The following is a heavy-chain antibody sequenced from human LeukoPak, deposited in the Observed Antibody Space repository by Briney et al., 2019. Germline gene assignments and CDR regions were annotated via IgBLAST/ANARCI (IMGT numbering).Heavy chain of an antibody. V-gene: IGHV1-46*01. J-gene: IGHJ6*03. Sequence: ASVKVSCKASGYTFTSYYMHWVRQAPGQGLEWMGIINPSGGSTSYAQKFQGRVTMTRDTSTSTVYMELSSLRSDDTAVYYCARRRVAARPNYYYYMDVWGKGTTVTVSS. CDR1: GYTFTSYY. CDR2: INPSGGST. CDR3: ARRRVAARPNYYYYMDV. D-gene: IGHD6-6*01.